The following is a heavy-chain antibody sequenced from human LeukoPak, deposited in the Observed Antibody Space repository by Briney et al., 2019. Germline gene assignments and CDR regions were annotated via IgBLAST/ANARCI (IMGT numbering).Heavy chain of an antibody. Sequence: GGSLRLSCAASGFTFSSYSMNWVRQAPGKRLEWVSSISSSSSYIYYADSVKGRFTISRDNAKNSLYLQMNSLRAEDTAVYYCARSALLWFGEPPDYWGQGTLVTVSS. J-gene: IGHJ4*02. CDR2: ISSSSSYI. CDR1: GFTFSSYS. CDR3: ARSALLWFGEPPDY. D-gene: IGHD3-10*01. V-gene: IGHV3-21*01.